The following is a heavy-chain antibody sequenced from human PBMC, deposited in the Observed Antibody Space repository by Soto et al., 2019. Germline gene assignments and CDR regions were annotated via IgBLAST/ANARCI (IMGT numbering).Heavy chain of an antibody. J-gene: IGHJ4*02. V-gene: IGHV1-2*04. D-gene: IGHD6-13*01. CDR1: GYTFPGYY. Sequence: ASVKVSCKASGYTFPGYYMHWVRQAPGQGLEWMGWINPNSGGTNYAQKFQGWVTMTRDTSISTAYMELSRLASDDTAVYYCVRGGVVNEIAAAGTLSTHDYWGQGTLVTVSS. CDR3: VRGGVVNEIAAAGTLSTHDY. CDR2: INPNSGGT.